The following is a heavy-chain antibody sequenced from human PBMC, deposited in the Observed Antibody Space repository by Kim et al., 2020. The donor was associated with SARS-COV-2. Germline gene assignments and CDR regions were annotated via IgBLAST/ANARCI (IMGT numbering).Heavy chain of an antibody. Sequence: ASVNVSCKASGYTFTSYAMNWVRQEPGQGLEWMGWINTYTGNPTYAQGFTGRLVFCLDTSVSTAYLKISSLKAEDTAVYYCERLAPLASAPGIQLREDYYYGMDVWGQGTTVAVSS. CDR2: INTYTGNP. J-gene: IGHJ6*02. D-gene: IGHD5-18*01. CDR1: GYTFTSYA. V-gene: IGHV7-4-1*02. CDR3: ERLAPLASAPGIQLREDYYYGMDV.